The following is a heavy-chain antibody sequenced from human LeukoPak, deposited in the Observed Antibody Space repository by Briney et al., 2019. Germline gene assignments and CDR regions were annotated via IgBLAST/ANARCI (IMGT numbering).Heavy chain of an antibody. J-gene: IGHJ1*01. V-gene: IGHV1-2*02. CDR2: INPNSGGT. Sequence: ASVKVSCKASGYTFTGYYMHWVRQAPGQGLEWMGWINPNSGGTNYAQKFHVMVTMTRDTSISTAYMELSRLRSDDPAVYYCARGGSSSPLRFLEWLLQHWGQGTLVTVSS. CDR3: ARGGSSSPLRFLEWLLQH. D-gene: IGHD3-3*01. CDR1: GYTFTGYY.